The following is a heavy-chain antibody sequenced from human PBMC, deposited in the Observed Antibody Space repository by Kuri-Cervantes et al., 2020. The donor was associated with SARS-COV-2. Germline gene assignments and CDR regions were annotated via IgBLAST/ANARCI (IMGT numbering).Heavy chain of an antibody. V-gene: IGHV4-39*01. J-gene: IGHJ4*02. D-gene: IGHD6-13*01. CDR1: GFTFSSYSMN. CDR2: IYYSGST. CDR3: ARRIAAAGAFDY. Sequence: ESLKISCAASGFTFSSYSMNWVRQAPGKGLEWIGSIYYSGSTYYNPSLKSRVTISVDTSKNQFSLKLSSVTAADTAVYYCARRIAAAGAFDYWGQGTLVTVSS.